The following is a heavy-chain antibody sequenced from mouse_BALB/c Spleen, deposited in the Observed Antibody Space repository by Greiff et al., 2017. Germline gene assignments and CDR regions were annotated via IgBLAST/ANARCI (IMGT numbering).Heavy chain of an antibody. CDR1: GYSITSDYA. V-gene: IGHV3-2*02. CDR3: ANLIYYDYDALAY. CDR2: ISYSGST. J-gene: IGHJ3*01. Sequence: EVQLQESGPGLVKPSQSLSLTCTVTGYSITSDYAWNWIRQFPGNKLEWMGYISYSGSTSYNPSLKSRISITRDTSKNQFFLQLNSVTTEDTATYYCANLIYYDYDALAYWGQGTLVTVSA. D-gene: IGHD2-4*01.